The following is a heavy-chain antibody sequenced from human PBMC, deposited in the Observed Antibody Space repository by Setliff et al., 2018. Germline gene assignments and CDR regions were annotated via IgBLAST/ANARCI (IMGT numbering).Heavy chain of an antibody. Sequence: GGSLRLSCGASGFSLTSHNIHWVRQAPGKGLEWVSSISSMGSYTHFGESLKGRFTMSRDNAHDSVFLQMHSLRVEDTAIYYCTRYRSVHQSCWADPDAFDIWGQGTKVTVSS. CDR2: ISSMGSYT. J-gene: IGHJ3*02. CDR3: TRYRSVHQSCWADPDAFDI. V-gene: IGHV3-21*01. CDR1: GFSLTSHN. D-gene: IGHD3-16*02.